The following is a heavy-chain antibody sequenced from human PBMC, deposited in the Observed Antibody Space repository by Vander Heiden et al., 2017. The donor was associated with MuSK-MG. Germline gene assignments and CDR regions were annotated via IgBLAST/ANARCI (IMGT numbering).Heavy chain of an antibody. CDR3: ARTSSGSYYPFDY. V-gene: IGHV4-59*01. J-gene: IGHJ4*02. D-gene: IGHD1-26*01. CDR2: IYYSGST. CDR1: GGSISSYY. Sequence: QVQLQESGPGLVKPSETLSLTCTVSGGSISSYYWSWIRQPPGKGLEWIGYIYYSGSTNYNPSLKSRVTISVDTSKNKFSLKLSSVTAADTAVYYCARTSSGSYYPFDYWGQGTLVTVSS.